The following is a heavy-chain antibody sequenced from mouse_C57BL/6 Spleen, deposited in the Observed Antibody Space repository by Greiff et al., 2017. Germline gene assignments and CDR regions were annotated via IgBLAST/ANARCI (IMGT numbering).Heavy chain of an antibody. Sequence: HVTLPPPFSELVMPGASVKLSCKASGYTFTSYWMHWVKQRPGQGLEWIGEIDPSDSYTNYNQKFKGKSTLTVDKSSSTAYMQLSSLTSEDSAVYYCARQLRLYYAMDYWGQGTSVTVSS. J-gene: IGHJ4*01. V-gene: IGHV1-69*01. CDR3: ARQLRLYYAMDY. CDR1: GYTFTSYW. D-gene: IGHD3-2*02. CDR2: IDPSDSYT.